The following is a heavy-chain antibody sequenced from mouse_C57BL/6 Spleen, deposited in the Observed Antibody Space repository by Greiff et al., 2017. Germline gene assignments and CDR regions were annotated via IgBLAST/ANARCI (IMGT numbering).Heavy chain of an antibody. D-gene: IGHD1-1*01. J-gene: IGHJ1*03. Sequence: EVQLQQSGAELVKPGASVKLSCTASGFNIKDYYMHWVKQRPEQGLEWIGWIDPEDGDTKYAPKFQGKATITADTSSNTAYLQLSSLTSEDAAVYYCARGNATVYFEGWGTGTTVTVAS. CDR2: IDPEDGDT. CDR3: ARGNATVYFEG. CDR1: GFNIKDYY. V-gene: IGHV14-2*01.